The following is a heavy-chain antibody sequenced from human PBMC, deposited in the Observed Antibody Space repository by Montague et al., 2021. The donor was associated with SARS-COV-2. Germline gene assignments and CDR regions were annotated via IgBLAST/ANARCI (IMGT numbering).Heavy chain of an antibody. CDR1: GFTVSSNY. Sequence: SLRLSLSASGFTVSSNYMSWVRQAPGKGLEWVSVIYSGGSTYYADSVKGRFTISRDNSKNTLYLQMNSLRAEDTAVYYCAREALPPGGFDYWGQGTLVTVSS. V-gene: IGHV3-53*01. D-gene: IGHD1-14*01. J-gene: IGHJ4*02. CDR3: AREALPPGGFDY. CDR2: IYSGGST.